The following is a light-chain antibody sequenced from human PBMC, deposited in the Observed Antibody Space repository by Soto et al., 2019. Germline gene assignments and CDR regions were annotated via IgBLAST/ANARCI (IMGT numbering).Light chain of an antibody. CDR3: SSYARTSTYV. CDR2: EVT. J-gene: IGLJ1*01. Sequence: QSVLTQPASVSGSPGQSITISCTGTSNDIGAYNYVSWYQQHPGKAPKLMIYEVTERPSGVSNRFSGSKSDITASLTISGLQAGDEADYYCSSYARTSTYVFGTGTKVTVL. V-gene: IGLV2-14*01. CDR1: SNDIGAYNY.